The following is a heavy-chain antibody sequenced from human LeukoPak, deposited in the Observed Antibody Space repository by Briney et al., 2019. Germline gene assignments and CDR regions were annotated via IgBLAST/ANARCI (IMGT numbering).Heavy chain of an antibody. CDR2: ISSSSIYI. CDR1: GFTFSTYS. CDR3: ARVKWLRLVFDY. V-gene: IGHV3-21*01. Sequence: GGSLRLSCAASGFTFSTYSMNWVRQAPGKGLEWVSSISSSSIYIYYADSVKGRFTISRDNAKKSLYLQMNSLRAEDTAVYYCARVKWLRLVFDYWGQGTLVTVSS. D-gene: IGHD5-12*01. J-gene: IGHJ4*02.